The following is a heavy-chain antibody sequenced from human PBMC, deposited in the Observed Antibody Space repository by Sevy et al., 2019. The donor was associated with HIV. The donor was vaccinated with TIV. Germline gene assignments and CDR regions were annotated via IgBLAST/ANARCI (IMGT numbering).Heavy chain of an antibody. CDR3: ARGGYGSGSYYAPN. CDR1: GYNFGDHG. Sequence: ASVKVSCKTSGYNFGDHGISWVRQVPGQGLEWMGWINTYTGHTNYAHNFQNRVTMTTDTSTTTVNMELRSLRSGDTAVYYCARGGYGSGSYYAPNWGQGTLVTVSS. V-gene: IGHV1-18*01. J-gene: IGHJ4*02. D-gene: IGHD3-10*01. CDR2: INTYTGHT.